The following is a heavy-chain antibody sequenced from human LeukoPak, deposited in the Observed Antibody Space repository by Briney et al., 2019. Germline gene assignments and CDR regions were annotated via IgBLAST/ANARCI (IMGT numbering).Heavy chain of an antibody. CDR1: VYTFTRYY. J-gene: IGHJ5*02. Sequence: ASVTVSCMASVYTFTRYYMHWVRQAPGQALEWMGWINPNSGGTNYAQKFQGRVTMTRDTSISTAYMELSRLRSDDTAVYYCAREGISANWFDPWGQGTLVTVSS. V-gene: IGHV1-2*02. CDR2: INPNSGGT. D-gene: IGHD2-15*01. CDR3: AREGISANWFDP.